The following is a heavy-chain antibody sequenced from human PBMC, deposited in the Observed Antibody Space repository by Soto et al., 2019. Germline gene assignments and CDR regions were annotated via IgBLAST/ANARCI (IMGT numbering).Heavy chain of an antibody. D-gene: IGHD3-3*01. J-gene: IGHJ6*02. Sequence: ASVKVSCKASGGTFSSYAISWVRQAPGQGLEWMGGIIPIFGTANYAQKFQGRVTITADESTSTAYMELSSLRSEDTAVYYCARGLTIFGVVIIPVGYYYYGMDVWGQGTPVTVYS. V-gene: IGHV1-69*13. CDR1: GGTFSSYA. CDR3: ARGLTIFGVVIIPVGYYYYGMDV. CDR2: IIPIFGTA.